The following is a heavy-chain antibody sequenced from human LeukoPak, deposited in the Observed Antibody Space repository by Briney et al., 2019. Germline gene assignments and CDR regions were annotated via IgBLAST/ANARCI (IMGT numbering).Heavy chain of an antibody. D-gene: IGHD3-10*01. V-gene: IGHV4-39*01. Sequence: SETLSLTCTVSGGSISTSSYYWAWIRQPPGKGLEWIGSIHYSGSTHYNPSLKSRVTLSVDTPKNQFSLKVSSVTAADTAIYHCARQMLWFRGVDVWGQGTTVTVSS. CDR1: GGSISTSSYY. J-gene: IGHJ6*02. CDR2: IHYSGST. CDR3: ARQMLWFRGVDV.